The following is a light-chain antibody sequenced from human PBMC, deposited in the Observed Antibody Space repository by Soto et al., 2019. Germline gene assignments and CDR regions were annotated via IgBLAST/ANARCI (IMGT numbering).Light chain of an antibody. CDR3: QQYDGAPLT. Sequence: IVLTQSPGTLSLSPGERATLFCRASQTLSINSLAWYQQKPGQAPRLLICGASTRHTGIPDRFNGSGSGTDFALTINRLEPEDFAVYYCQQYDGAPLTFGPGTKVNVK. V-gene: IGKV3-20*01. CDR2: GAS. J-gene: IGKJ3*01. CDR1: QTLSINS.